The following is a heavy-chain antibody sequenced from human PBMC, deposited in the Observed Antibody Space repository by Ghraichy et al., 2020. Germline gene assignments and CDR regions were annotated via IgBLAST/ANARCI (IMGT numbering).Heavy chain of an antibody. CDR3: AGGPHRVLTGGAIDF. V-gene: IGHV5-51*01. Sequence: GESLNISCRASGYNFARWWIGWVRQMSGKGLEWMGIVYSGDSNGKYSPSFQGQVTISVDKSISTAHLQWSSLKASDTAMYYCAGGPHRVLTGGAIDFWGQGTLVTVSS. CDR2: VYSGDSNG. J-gene: IGHJ4*02. CDR1: GYNFARWW. D-gene: IGHD2-8*02.